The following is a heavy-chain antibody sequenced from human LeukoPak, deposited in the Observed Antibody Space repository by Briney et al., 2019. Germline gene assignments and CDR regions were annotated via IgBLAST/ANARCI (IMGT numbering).Heavy chain of an antibody. CDR2: IYPGDSDT. CDR1: GYRFTSYW. Sequence: GESLKISCKGSGYRFTSYWIGWVRQMPGKGLEWMGIIYPGDSDTRYSPSFQGQVTISADKSISTAYLQWSSLKASDTAMYYCARQSDYGDYEGGYFDYWGQGTLVTVSS. J-gene: IGHJ4*02. CDR3: ARQSDYGDYEGGYFDY. V-gene: IGHV5-51*01. D-gene: IGHD4-17*01.